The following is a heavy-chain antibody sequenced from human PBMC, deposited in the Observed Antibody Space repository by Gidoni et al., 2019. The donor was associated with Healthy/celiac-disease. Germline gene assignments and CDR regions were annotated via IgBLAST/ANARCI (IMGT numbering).Heavy chain of an antibody. CDR3: AKDSKHDYGDYHDY. CDR1: GFTFSSYA. CDR2: ISGSGGST. J-gene: IGHJ4*02. Sequence: EVQLLESGGGLVQPGGSLSLSCAASGFTFSSYAMGWVRQAPGKGLEWVSAISGSGGSTYYADSVKGRFTISRDNSKNTLYLQMNSLRAEDTAVYYCAKDSKHDYGDYHDYWGQGTLVTVSS. V-gene: IGHV3-23*01. D-gene: IGHD4-17*01.